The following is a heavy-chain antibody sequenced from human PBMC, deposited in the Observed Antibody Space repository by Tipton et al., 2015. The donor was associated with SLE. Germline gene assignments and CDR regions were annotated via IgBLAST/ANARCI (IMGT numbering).Heavy chain of an antibody. CDR3: AKVHYYDTTGYKAFDI. CDR1: GFTFSSFA. D-gene: IGHD3-22*01. CDR2: ITHDGINK. Sequence: SLRLSCAASGFTFSSFAMHWVRQAPGKGLEWVAVITHDGINKYYVDSVKGRFTVSRANSKNTLYLQMNSLRAEDTAVYYCAKVHYYDTTGYKAFDIWGQGTMVTVSS. V-gene: IGHV3-30*18. J-gene: IGHJ3*02.